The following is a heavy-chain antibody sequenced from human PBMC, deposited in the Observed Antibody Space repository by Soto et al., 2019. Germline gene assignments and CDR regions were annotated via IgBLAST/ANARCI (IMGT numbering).Heavy chain of an antibody. V-gene: IGHV1-18*01. CDR3: AIVDNCVTPTPQDV. CDR2: ISPYSGNT. Sequence: QVQLVQSGDEVRKPGSSVKVSCKASGYIFVNYGIAWVRQAPGQGLEWTGWISPYSGNTHYASKVQGRLAMTTDATTTTAHMDLGSLTSDDTAVYYCAIVDNCVTPTPQDVWGQVTTVTVSS. D-gene: IGHD5-12*01. CDR1: GYIFVNYG. J-gene: IGHJ6*02.